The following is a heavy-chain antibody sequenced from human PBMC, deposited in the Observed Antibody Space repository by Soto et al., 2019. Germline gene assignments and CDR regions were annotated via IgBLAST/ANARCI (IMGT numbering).Heavy chain of an antibody. D-gene: IGHD1-26*01. V-gene: IGHV3-11*05. CDR3: ARVGATTADY. J-gene: IGHJ4*02. CDR2: ISSSSSYT. Sequence: QVQLVESGGGLVKPGGSLRLACAASGFTFSDNYMSWIRQAPGKGLEWASYISSSSSYTKYADSVKGRFTISRDNAKNSLYLQMNSLRAEDTAVYYCARVGATTADYWGQGTLVTVSS. CDR1: GFTFSDNY.